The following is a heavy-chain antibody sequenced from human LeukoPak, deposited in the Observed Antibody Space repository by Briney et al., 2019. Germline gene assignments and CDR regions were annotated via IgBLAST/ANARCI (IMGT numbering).Heavy chain of an antibody. CDR1: GGSISSYY. J-gene: IGHJ6*03. Sequence: PSETLSLTCTVSGGSISSYYWSWIRQPAGKGLEWIGRIYTSGSTNYNPSLKSRVTMSVDTSKNQFSLKLSSVTAADTAVYYCARDSLPVYCSSTSCYTDYYYYMDVWGKGTTVTVSS. CDR3: ARDSLPVYCSSTSCYTDYYYYMDV. CDR2: IYTSGST. V-gene: IGHV4-4*07. D-gene: IGHD2-2*02.